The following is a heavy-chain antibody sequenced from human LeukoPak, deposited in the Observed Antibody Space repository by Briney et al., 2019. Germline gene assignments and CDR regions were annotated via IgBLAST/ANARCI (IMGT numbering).Heavy chain of an antibody. CDR2: ISGSGGGT. V-gene: IGHV3-23*01. Sequence: GGSLRLSCAASGFTFSSYAMSCVRQAPGKGLEWVSGISGSGGGTYYADSVKGRFTISRDSSKNTLYLQMNSLRAEDTAIYYCAKAISGSHTEDLDHWGQGTLVTVSS. J-gene: IGHJ4*02. D-gene: IGHD1-26*01. CDR1: GFTFSSYA. CDR3: AKAISGSHTEDLDH.